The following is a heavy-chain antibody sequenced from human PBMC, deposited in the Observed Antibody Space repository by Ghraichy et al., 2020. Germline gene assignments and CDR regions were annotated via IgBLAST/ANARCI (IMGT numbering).Heavy chain of an antibody. CDR3: ARDPFPGYGDYFDY. CDR1: GFTFSSYA. J-gene: IGHJ4*02. Sequence: GESLNISCAASGFTFSSYAMHWVRQAPGKGLEWVAVISYDGSNKYYADSVKGRFTISRDNSKNTLYLQMNSLRAEDTAVYYCARDPFPGYGDYFDYWGQGTLVTVSS. V-gene: IGHV3-30*04. D-gene: IGHD4-17*01. CDR2: ISYDGSNK.